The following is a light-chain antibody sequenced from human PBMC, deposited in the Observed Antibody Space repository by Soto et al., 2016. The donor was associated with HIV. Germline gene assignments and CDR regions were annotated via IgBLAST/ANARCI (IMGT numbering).Light chain of an antibody. V-gene: IGLV3-21*02. CDR2: DDR. CDR1: KIGSKS. Sequence: SYELTQPPSLSVAPGQTARITCGGEKIGSKSVHWYQQKPGQAPVLVVYDDRDRPSGIPERFSGSNSGNTASLTITRVEGGDEADYYCQVWDTRSDHVVFGGGTKLTVL. J-gene: IGLJ2*01. CDR3: QVWDTRSDHVV.